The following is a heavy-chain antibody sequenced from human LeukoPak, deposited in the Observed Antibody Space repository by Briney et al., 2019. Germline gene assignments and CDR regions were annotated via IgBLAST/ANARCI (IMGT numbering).Heavy chain of an antibody. CDR2: ISSSSSTI. D-gene: IGHD6-13*01. V-gene: IGHV3-48*01. Sequence: GGSLRLSCAASGFTFSSYSMNWVRQAPGKGLEWVSYISSSSSTIYYADSVKGRFTISSDNAKNSLYLQMNSLRAEDTAVYYCASLIAASLHWGQGTLVSVSS. CDR1: GFTFSSYS. CDR3: ASLIAASLH. J-gene: IGHJ4*02.